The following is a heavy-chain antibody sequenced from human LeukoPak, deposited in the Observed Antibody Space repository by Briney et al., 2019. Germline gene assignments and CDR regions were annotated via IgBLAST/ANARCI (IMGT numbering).Heavy chain of an antibody. CDR2: IKTKTDGGTT. CDR3: TTVRELLTNHYYFGMDV. V-gene: IGHV3-15*01. CDR1: GFTFSNYA. J-gene: IGHJ6*02. D-gene: IGHD1-26*01. Sequence: GGSLRLSCAASGFTFSNYAMSWVRQAPGKGLEWVGRIKTKTDGGTTDYAAPVKGRSTISRDDSKNTLYLQMNSLKTEDTAIYYCTTVRELLTNHYYFGMDVWGRGTTVTVSS.